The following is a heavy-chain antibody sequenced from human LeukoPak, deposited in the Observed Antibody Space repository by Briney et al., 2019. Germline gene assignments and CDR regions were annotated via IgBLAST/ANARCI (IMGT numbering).Heavy chain of an antibody. J-gene: IGHJ4*02. CDR1: GFRFSSYA. CDR3: AKAKRSITGTPYYFDY. CDR2: ISGSGGST. Sequence: GGSLRLSCAASGFRFSSYAMSWVRQGPGKGLEWVSAISGSGGSTYYADSVKGRFTISRDNSKNTLYLQMNSLRAEDTAVYYCAKAKRSITGTPYYFDYWGQGTLVTVSS. V-gene: IGHV3-23*01. D-gene: IGHD1-20*01.